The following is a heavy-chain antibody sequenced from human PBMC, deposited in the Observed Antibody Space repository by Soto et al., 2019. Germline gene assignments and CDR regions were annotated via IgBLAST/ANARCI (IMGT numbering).Heavy chain of an antibody. CDR1: GFTFSSYW. J-gene: IGHJ6*02. Sequence: GGSLRLSCAAPGFTFSSYWMSWVRQAPGKGLEWVANIKQDGSEKYYVDSVKGRFTISRDNAKNSLYLQMNSLRVEDTAVYYCASLDYYYYGMDVWGQGTRVTVSS. V-gene: IGHV3-7*03. CDR3: ASLDYYYYGMDV. CDR2: IKQDGSEK.